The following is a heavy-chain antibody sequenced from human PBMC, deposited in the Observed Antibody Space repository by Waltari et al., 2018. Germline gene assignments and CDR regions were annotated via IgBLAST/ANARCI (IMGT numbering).Heavy chain of an antibody. Sequence: QVQLQESGPGLVKPSETLSLTCTVSGGSISSYYWSWIRQPAGKGLEWIGRMYTSWSTNYNPSLKSRVTMSVDTSKNQFALKLRSVTAADTAVYYCARDMITIFGVGYYYYYMDVWGKGTTVTISS. CDR3: ARDMITIFGVGYYYYYMDV. V-gene: IGHV4-4*07. D-gene: IGHD3-3*01. CDR2: MYTSWST. J-gene: IGHJ6*03. CDR1: GGSISSYY.